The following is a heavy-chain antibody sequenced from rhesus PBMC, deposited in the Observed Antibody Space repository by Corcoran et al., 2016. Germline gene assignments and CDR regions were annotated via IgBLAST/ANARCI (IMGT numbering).Heavy chain of an antibody. V-gene: IGHV4-80*01. Sequence: QVQLQESGPGLVKPSETLSLTCAVSGGSFSRYWWSWVRQPPGKGLEWIGGINGNSGSTNYNPPLKSRITLSNDASKQQFSLRLSSVTAADTAVYYCASVLRGLSYFDYWGQGVLVTVSS. CDR3: ASVLRGLSYFDY. CDR2: INGNSGST. CDR1: GGSFSRYW. J-gene: IGHJ4*01.